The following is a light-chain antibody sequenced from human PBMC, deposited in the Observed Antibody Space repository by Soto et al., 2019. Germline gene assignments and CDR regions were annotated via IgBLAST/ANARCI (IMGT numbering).Light chain of an antibody. Sequence: QSALTQPASVSGSPGQSITISCTGTSSDVGRCNYVSWYQQHPGNPPKLIIFDVARRPSGVSNRFSGSKSGNAASLTISGLQAEDEANYYCSSFVGTSILVVFGGGTKLTV. CDR1: SSDVGRCNY. CDR3: SSFVGTSILVV. CDR2: DVA. J-gene: IGLJ2*01. V-gene: IGLV2-14*01.